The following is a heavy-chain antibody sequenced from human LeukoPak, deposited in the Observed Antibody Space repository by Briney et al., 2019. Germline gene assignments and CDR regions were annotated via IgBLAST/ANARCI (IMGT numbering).Heavy chain of an antibody. CDR2: ISYDGSNK. Sequence: GGSLRLSCAASGFTFSSYAMHWVRQAPGKGLEWVAVISYDGSNKYYADSVKGRFTISRDNSKNTLYLQMNSLRAEDTAVYYCAKDRHGSGTDAFDIWGQGTMVTVSS. J-gene: IGHJ3*02. CDR3: AKDRHGSGTDAFDI. V-gene: IGHV3-30-3*01. D-gene: IGHD3-10*01. CDR1: GFTFSSYA.